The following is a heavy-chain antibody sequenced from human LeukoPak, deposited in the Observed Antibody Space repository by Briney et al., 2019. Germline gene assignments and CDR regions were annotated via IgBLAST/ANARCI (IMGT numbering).Heavy chain of an antibody. J-gene: IGHJ4*02. CDR3: AKQKGYCSGGSCYYSDY. V-gene: IGHV3-23*01. D-gene: IGHD2-15*01. CDR2: LSGSGAST. Sequence: GGPLRLSCAASGFTFSDYYMSWIRQAPGKGLEWVSTLSGSGASTSYADSVKGRFTISRDNSKNTLYLQMNSLRAEDTARYYCAKQKGYCSGGSCYYSDYWGQGTLVTVSS. CDR1: GFTFSDYY.